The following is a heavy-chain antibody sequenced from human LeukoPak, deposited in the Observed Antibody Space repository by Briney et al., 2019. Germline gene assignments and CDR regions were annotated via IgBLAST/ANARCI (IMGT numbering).Heavy chain of an antibody. J-gene: IGHJ4*02. CDR3: ARFPSYGSGYYYSDY. D-gene: IGHD3-10*01. Sequence: SETLSLTCTVSGGSINNYFWSWIRQPPGKGLEWIGYIYYSGSTNYNPSLKSRVTISVDNSKNQFSLKLSSVTAADTAVYYCARFPSYGSGYYYSDYWGQGTLVTVSS. CDR1: GGSINNYF. CDR2: IYYSGST. V-gene: IGHV4-59*12.